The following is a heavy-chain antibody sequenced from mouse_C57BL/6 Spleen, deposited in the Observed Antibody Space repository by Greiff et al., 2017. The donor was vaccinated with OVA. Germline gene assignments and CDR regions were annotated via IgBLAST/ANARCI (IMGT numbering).Heavy chain of an antibody. CDR2: ISNGGGST. CDR1: GFTFSDYY. Sequence: EVNVVESGGGLVQPGGSLKLSCAASGFTFSDYYMYWVRQTPEKRLEWVAYISNGGGSTYYPDTVKGRFTISRDNAKNTLYLQMSRLKSEDTAMYYCARQVASYWYFDVWGTGTTVTVSS. CDR3: ARQVASYWYFDV. D-gene: IGHD1-1*01. J-gene: IGHJ1*03. V-gene: IGHV5-12*01.